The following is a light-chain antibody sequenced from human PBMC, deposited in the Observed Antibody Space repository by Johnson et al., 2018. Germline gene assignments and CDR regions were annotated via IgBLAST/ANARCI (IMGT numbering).Light chain of an antibody. J-gene: IGLJ1*01. CDR3: GTWDSSLSAGKF. V-gene: IGLV1-51*02. CDR1: SSNIVNNY. Sequence: QSVLTQPPSVSAAPGQKVTISCSGSSSNIVNNYVSWYQQLPGTAPKLLIYENNKRPSGIPDRFSGSKSGTSATLGITGLQTGDEADYYCGTWDSSLSAGKFFGTGTKVTGL. CDR2: ENN.